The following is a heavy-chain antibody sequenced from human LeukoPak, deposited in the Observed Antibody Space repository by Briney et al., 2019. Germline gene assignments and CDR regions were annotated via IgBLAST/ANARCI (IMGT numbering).Heavy chain of an antibody. V-gene: IGHV4-4*07. CDR3: ARDSLTGLTFFDY. D-gene: IGHD3-16*01. J-gene: IGHJ4*02. CDR1: GGSICSSNY. CDR2: LYTGGST. Sequence: SETLCLTWTVFGGSICSSNYWSWIRQPAGKGLEWIGRLYTGGSTNYNPSLKSRVSMSVDTSKNQFSLKLRSVTAADTAVYYCARDSLTGLTFFDYWGQGTLVTVSS.